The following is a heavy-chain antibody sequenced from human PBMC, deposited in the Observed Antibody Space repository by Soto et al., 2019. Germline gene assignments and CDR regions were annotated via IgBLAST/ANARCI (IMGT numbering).Heavy chain of an antibody. Sequence: QVQLVQSGAEVKKPGASVKVSCKASGYTFTNYAMHWVRQAPGQRLEWMGWINAGNGNTKYSQKFQGRVTITRDTSASTAYMELSSLRYEDTDVYYCATGPLLWGDVWGQGTTVTVSS. CDR1: GYTFTNYA. J-gene: IGHJ6*02. V-gene: IGHV1-3*01. CDR2: INAGNGNT. D-gene: IGHD3-10*01. CDR3: ATGPLLWGDV.